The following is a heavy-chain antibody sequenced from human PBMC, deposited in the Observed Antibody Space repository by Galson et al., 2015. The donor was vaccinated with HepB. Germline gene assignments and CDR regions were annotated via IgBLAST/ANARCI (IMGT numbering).Heavy chain of an antibody. J-gene: IGHJ4*02. D-gene: IGHD5-24*01. V-gene: IGHV3-33*01. CDR3: ARTKGDAERWLHFED. CDR2: IWYNGENR. Sequence: SLRLSCAASGFTFSSYGIHWVRQAPGKGLEWVAVIWYNGENRQYRDSVKGRFTISRDNSKSTVYLQMNSLKVEDTGVYFCARTKGDAERWLHFEDWGQGTLVTVSS. CDR1: GFTFSSYG.